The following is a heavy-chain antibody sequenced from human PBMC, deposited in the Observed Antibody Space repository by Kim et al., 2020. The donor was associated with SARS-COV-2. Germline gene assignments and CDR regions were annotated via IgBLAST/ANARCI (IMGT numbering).Heavy chain of an antibody. D-gene: IGHD3-10*01. CDR1: GFTVSSNY. Sequence: GGSLRLSCAASGFTVSSNYMSWVRQAPGKGLEWVSVIYSGGSTYYADSAKGRFTISRDNSKNTLYLQMNSLRAEDTAVYYCARGGYGSGSYYYFDYWGQGTLVTVSS. J-gene: IGHJ4*01. V-gene: IGHV3-66*01. CDR2: IYSGGST. CDR3: ARGGYGSGSYYYFDY.